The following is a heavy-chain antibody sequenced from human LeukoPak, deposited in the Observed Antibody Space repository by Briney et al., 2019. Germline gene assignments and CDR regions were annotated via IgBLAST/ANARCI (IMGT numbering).Heavy chain of an antibody. J-gene: IGHJ5*02. CDR2: IIPIFGTA. Sequence: ASEKVSCKASGGTFSSYAISWVRQAPGQGLEWMGGIIPIFGTANYAQKFQGRVTITTDESTSTAYMELSSLRSEDTAVYYCARDSRQQRGFRFDPWGQGTLVTVSS. V-gene: IGHV1-69*05. D-gene: IGHD6-25*01. CDR3: ARDSRQQRGFRFDP. CDR1: GGTFSSYA.